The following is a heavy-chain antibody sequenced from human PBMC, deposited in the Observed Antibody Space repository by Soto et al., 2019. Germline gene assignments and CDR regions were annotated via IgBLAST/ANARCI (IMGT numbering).Heavy chain of an antibody. J-gene: IGHJ4*02. CDR1: GGSISSGDYY. CDR2: IYYSGST. D-gene: IGHD6-6*01. V-gene: IGHV4-30-4*01. Sequence: SETLSLTCTVSGGSISSGDYYWSWIRQPPGKGLEWIGYIYYSGSTYYNPSLKSRVTISVDTSKNQFSLKLSSVTAADTAVYYFARDLSPYSSSSGPATLDYWGQGTLVTVSS. CDR3: ARDLSPYSSSSGPATLDY.